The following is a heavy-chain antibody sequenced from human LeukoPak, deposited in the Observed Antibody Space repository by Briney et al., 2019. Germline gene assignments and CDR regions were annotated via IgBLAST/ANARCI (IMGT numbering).Heavy chain of an antibody. CDR2: IYSGGST. Sequence: GGSLRLSCAASGFTVSSNYMSWVRQAPGKGLEWVSVIYSGGSTYYADSVKGRFTISRDNSKNTLYLQMSSLRAEDTAVYYCARVSITMVRGVIRNNWFDPWGQGTLVTVSS. D-gene: IGHD3-10*01. CDR1: GFTVSSNY. J-gene: IGHJ5*02. V-gene: IGHV3-66*02. CDR3: ARVSITMVRGVIRNNWFDP.